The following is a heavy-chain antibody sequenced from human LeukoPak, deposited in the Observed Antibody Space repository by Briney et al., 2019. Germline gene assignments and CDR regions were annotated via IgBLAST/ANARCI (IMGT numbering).Heavy chain of an antibody. CDR2: INHSGST. Sequence: SETLSLTCAVYGGSFSGYYWSWIRQPPGKGLEWIGEINHSGSTNYNPSLKSRVTISVDTSKNQFSLKLSSVTAADTAVYYCARGRPCQLLWRAHWFDPWGQGTLVTVSS. J-gene: IGHJ5*02. CDR1: GGSFSGYY. D-gene: IGHD2-2*01. CDR3: ARGRPCQLLWRAHWFDP. V-gene: IGHV4-34*01.